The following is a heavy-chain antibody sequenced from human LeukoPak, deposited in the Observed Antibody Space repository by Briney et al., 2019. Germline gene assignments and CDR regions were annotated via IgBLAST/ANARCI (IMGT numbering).Heavy chain of an antibody. Sequence: SETLSLTCTVSSSSISSYYWSWIRQPAGKGLEWIGRIYTSGSTNYNPSLKSRVTMSVDTSKNQFSLKLSSVTAADTAVYYCACSGSYYSNWFDPWGQGTLVTVSS. D-gene: IGHD3-10*02. CDR2: IYTSGST. CDR1: SSSISSYY. CDR3: ACSGSYYSNWFDP. J-gene: IGHJ5*02. V-gene: IGHV4-4*07.